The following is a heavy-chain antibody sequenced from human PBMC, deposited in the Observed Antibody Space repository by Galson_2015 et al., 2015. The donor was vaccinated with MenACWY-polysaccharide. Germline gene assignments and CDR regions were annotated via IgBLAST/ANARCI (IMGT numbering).Heavy chain of an antibody. CDR2: ISTNTGNP. CDR1: GYTFSTYT. V-gene: IGHV7-4-1*02. CDR3: ARASRTQQLAGLDY. J-gene: IGHJ4*02. Sequence: SVKVSCKASGYTFSTYTMNWVRQAPGQGLEWMGWISTNTGNPTYAQGFTGHFVFSLDTSVNTAFLQISSLKAEDTAVYYCARASRTQQLAGLDYWGQGTLVTFSS. D-gene: IGHD1-1*01.